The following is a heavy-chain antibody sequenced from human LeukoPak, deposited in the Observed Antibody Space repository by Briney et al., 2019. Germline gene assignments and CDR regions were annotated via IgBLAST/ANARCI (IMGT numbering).Heavy chain of an antibody. D-gene: IGHD4-17*01. CDR1: GGSFSGYY. Sequence: SETLSLTCAVYGGSFSGYYWSWIRQPPGKGLEWIGEINHSGSTNYNPSLKSRVTISVDTSKNQFSLKLSSVTAADTAVYYCARLLYGDYVDYWGQGTLVTVSS. J-gene: IGHJ4*02. CDR2: INHSGST. V-gene: IGHV4-34*01. CDR3: ARLLYGDYVDY.